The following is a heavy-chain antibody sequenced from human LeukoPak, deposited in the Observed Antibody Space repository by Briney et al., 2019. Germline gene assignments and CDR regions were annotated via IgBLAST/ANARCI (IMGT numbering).Heavy chain of an antibody. CDR2: IYTSGST. J-gene: IGHJ4*02. CDR1: GGSISSYY. CDR3: ARHTISSGHYWRSSWGIDY. Sequence: SETLTLTCTVSGGSISSYYWSWIRQPAGKGLEWLGRIYTSGSTNYNPSLRSRVTMSVDTSKNQFSLKLSSVTAADTAVYYCARHTISSGHYWRSSWGIDYWGQGTLVTVSS. V-gene: IGHV4-4*07. D-gene: IGHD3-22*01.